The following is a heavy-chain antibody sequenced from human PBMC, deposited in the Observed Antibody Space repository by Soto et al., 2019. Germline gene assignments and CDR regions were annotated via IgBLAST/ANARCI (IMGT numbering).Heavy chain of an antibody. CDR3: AKVLGYCSSSSCSREAFYFYGMDV. Sequence: GGSLRLSCAASGFTFSSYGMHWVRQAPGKGLEWVAVISYDGGNKYYADSVKGRFSISRDNPKNTLYLQLNNLRVEDTAVYYCAKVLGYCSSSSCSREAFYFYGMDVWGQGTTVTVSS. J-gene: IGHJ6*02. CDR2: ISYDGGNK. D-gene: IGHD2-2*01. V-gene: IGHV3-30*18. CDR1: GFTFSSYG.